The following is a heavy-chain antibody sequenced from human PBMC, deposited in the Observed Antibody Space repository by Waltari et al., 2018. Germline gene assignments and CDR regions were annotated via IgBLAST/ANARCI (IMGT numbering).Heavy chain of an antibody. V-gene: IGHV4-39*07. Sequence: QLQLQESGPGLVKPSETLSLTCPVSGCSISSSSYYWGWIRQPPGKGLEWVGSIYYSGSTYYNPSLKSRVTISVDTSKNQFSLKLSSVTAADTAVYYCASNVWFRELPDAFDIWGQGTMVTVSS. J-gene: IGHJ3*02. CDR2: IYYSGST. CDR3: ASNVWFRELPDAFDI. D-gene: IGHD3-10*01. CDR1: GCSISSSSYY.